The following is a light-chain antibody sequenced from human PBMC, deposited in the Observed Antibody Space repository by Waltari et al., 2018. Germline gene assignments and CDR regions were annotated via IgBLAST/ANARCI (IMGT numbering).Light chain of an antibody. CDR3: QQSLSVPFT. V-gene: IGKV1-39*01. CDR1: RTITTY. J-gene: IGKJ5*01. Sequence: DIQMTQSPSSLSASVGDRVTITCRASRTITTYLNWSQQEPGKAPNILISAASSLQSGVPSGFGGSGSGTDFTLTISSLQPEDFSTYYCQQSLSVPFTFGPGTRLEIK. CDR2: AAS.